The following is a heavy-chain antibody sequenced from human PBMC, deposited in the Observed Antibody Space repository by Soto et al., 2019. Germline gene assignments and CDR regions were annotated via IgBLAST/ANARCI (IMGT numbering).Heavy chain of an antibody. V-gene: IGHV1-46*01. D-gene: IGHD6-19*01. CDR1: GYTFTSYY. CDR3: ARPSRGRDPYSSGWLKYFQH. CDR2: INPSGGST. Sequence: ASVKVSCKASGYTFTSYYMHWVRQAPGQGLEWMGIINPSGGSTSYAQKFQGRVTMTRDTSTSTVYMELSSLRSEDTAVYYCARPSRGRDPYSSGWLKYFQHWGQGTLVTVSS. J-gene: IGHJ1*01.